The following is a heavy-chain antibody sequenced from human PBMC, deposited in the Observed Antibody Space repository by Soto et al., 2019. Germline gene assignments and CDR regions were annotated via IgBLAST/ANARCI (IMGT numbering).Heavy chain of an antibody. J-gene: IGHJ4*02. V-gene: IGHV5-51*01. D-gene: IGHD3-9*01. Sequence: PGGSPNISWWCAGYGFTSYWIALVRKVTGKGLEWMAIINPGDSETKYSPSFQGQVTISADKSINTAYLQWSSLKASDTAMYYCARHATYYDILSGYYCDYWGQGTQVNVSA. CDR2: INPGDSET. CDR1: GYGFTSYW. CDR3: ARHATYYDILSGYYCDY.